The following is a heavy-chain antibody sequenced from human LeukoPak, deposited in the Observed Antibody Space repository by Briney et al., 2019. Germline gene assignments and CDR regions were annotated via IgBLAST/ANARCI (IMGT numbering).Heavy chain of an antibody. D-gene: IGHD3-10*01. Sequence: SETLSLTCAFYGGSFSGYYWSWIRQPPGKGLDWMGEINHSGSTNYNPSLKSRVTISVDTSKNQFSLKLSSVTAADTAVYYCARGVGRGGNYYGSGSYHNWLDPWGQGTLVTVSS. V-gene: IGHV4-34*01. CDR1: GGSFSGYY. CDR2: INHSGST. J-gene: IGHJ5*02. CDR3: ARGVGRGGNYYGSGSYHNWLDP.